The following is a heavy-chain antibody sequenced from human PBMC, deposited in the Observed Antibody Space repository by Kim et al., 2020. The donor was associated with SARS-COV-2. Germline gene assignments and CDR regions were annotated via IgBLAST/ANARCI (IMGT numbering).Heavy chain of an antibody. CDR2: SKRRTDGGTI. CDR3: TTKDY. V-gene: IGHV3-15*01. Sequence: GGSLRLSCAASGFTFSYSWMSWVRQAPGKGLEWVGRSKRRTDGGTIDYSATVQGRFSLSRDDTTNTLSLQMNSLKNEDTAIYDCTTKDYWGQGTLVTVSP. CDR1: GFTFSYSW. J-gene: IGHJ4*02.